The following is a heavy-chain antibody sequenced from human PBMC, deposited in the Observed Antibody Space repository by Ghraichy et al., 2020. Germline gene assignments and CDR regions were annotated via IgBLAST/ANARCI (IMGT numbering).Heavy chain of an antibody. CDR2: IYYSGST. J-gene: IGHJ4*02. D-gene: IGHD3-3*01. V-gene: IGHV4-39*07. Sequence: SETPSLTCTVSGGSISSSSYYWGWIRQPPGKGLEWIGSIYYSGSTYYNPSLKSRVTISVDTSKNQFSLKLSSVTAADTAVYYCARLSIFGEYYFDYWGQGTLVTVSS. CDR1: GGSISSSSYY. CDR3: ARLSIFGEYYFDY.